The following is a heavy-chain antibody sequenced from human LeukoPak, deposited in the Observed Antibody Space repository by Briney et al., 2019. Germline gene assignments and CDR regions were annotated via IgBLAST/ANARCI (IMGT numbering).Heavy chain of an antibody. D-gene: IGHD3-3*01. CDR1: GFTFSDYY. Sequence: GGSLRLSCAASGFTFSDYYMNWVRQAPGKGLEWVSYISSSSSTIYYADSVKGRFTISRDNAKNSLYLQMNSLRAEDTVVYYCARAPLFYDFWSFDYWGQGTLVTVSS. CDR3: ARAPLFYDFWSFDY. J-gene: IGHJ4*02. V-gene: IGHV3-11*04. CDR2: ISSSSSTI.